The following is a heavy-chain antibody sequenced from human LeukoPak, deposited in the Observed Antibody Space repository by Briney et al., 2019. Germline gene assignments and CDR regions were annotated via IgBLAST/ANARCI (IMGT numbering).Heavy chain of an antibody. Sequence: RGSLRLSCAASGFIFSRYGMHWVRQAPDKGLEWVAVIWYDGNIYYHADSVKGRFTISRDNSKNTLFLQMNSLRAEDTAVYYCARPAGDYSGSYYFDYWGQGTLVTVSS. CDR3: ARPAGDYSGSYYFDY. CDR2: IWYDGNIY. D-gene: IGHD1-26*01. J-gene: IGHJ4*02. CDR1: GFIFSRYG. V-gene: IGHV3-33*01.